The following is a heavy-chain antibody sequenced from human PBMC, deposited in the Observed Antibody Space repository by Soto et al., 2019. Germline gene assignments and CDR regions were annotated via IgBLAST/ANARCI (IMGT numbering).Heavy chain of an antibody. D-gene: IGHD1-1*01. J-gene: IGHJ6*02. Sequence: ASVKVSCKASGYTFTTYGTSWVRQAPGQGLEWMGWISPYNGTTKYAEKFQGEMTMTTDTATSTAYMDLRSLRSDDTAVYYCARDGERDTGLNFYYYLHGMDAWGQGTRVTVSS. V-gene: IGHV1-18*04. CDR2: ISPYNGTT. CDR3: ARDGERDTGLNFYYYLHGMDA. CDR1: GYTFTTYG.